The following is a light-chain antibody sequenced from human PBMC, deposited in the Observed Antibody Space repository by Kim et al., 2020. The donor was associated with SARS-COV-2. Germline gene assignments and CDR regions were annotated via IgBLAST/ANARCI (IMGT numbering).Light chain of an antibody. CDR2: SNN. V-gene: IGLV1-44*01. Sequence: GQRVTISCSGSSSNIGSNTVNWDQQLPGTAPKLLIYSNNQRPSGVPDRFSGSKSGNSASLAISGLQSEDEADYYCAAWDDSLNGWVFGGGNQLTVL. CDR1: SSNIGSNT. CDR3: AAWDDSLNGWV. J-gene: IGLJ3*02.